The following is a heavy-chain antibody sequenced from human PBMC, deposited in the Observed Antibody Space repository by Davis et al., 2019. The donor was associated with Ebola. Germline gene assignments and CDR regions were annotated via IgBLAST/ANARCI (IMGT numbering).Heavy chain of an antibody. CDR1: GYTFTSYG. D-gene: IGHD1-1*01. CDR2: INPHNGNT. J-gene: IGHJ4*02. Sequence: ASVEVSCKASGYTFTSYGISWVRQAPGQGLEWMGWINPHNGNTNYAQNVQGRVTMTTDTSTSTAYMEVGSLRSDDTAVYYCARAQFPTTSDHWGQGTLVTVSS. V-gene: IGHV1-18*01. CDR3: ARAQFPTTSDH.